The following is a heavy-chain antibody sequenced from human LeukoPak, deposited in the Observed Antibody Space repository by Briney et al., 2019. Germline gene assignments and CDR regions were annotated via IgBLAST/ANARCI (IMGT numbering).Heavy chain of an antibody. CDR2: IIPIFGTA. CDR3: ARGRSYGGYSSGAFDI. D-gene: IGHD5-12*01. Sequence: SVKVSCTASGGTFSSYAISWVRQAPGQGLEWMGGIIPIFGTANYAQKFQGRVTITADESTSTAYMELSSLRSEDTAVYYCARGRSYGGYSSGAFDIWGQGTMVTVSS. V-gene: IGHV1-69*13. CDR1: GGTFSSYA. J-gene: IGHJ3*02.